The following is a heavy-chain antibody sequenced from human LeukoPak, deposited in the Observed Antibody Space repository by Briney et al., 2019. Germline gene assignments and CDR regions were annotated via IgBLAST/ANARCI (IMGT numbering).Heavy chain of an antibody. CDR2: IETGGAST. Sequence: GGSLRLSCAASGFTFSSYGMSWVRQAPGKGLEWVSAIETGGASTYYADSVKGRFRISRDNSKNTLYLQMNSLRAEDTAVYYCAKWDSSSWPSDYWGQGTLVTVSS. D-gene: IGHD6-13*01. CDR1: GFTFSSYG. J-gene: IGHJ4*02. V-gene: IGHV3-23*05. CDR3: AKWDSSSWPSDY.